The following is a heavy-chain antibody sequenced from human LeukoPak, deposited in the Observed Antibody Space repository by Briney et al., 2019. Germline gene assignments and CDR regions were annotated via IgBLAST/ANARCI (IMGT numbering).Heavy chain of an antibody. D-gene: IGHD6-19*01. CDR2: IYHSGST. CDR1: GYSISSGYY. Sequence: SETLSLTYAVSGYSISSGYYWGWIRQPPGKGLEWIGSIYHSGSTYYNPSLKSRVTISVDTSKNQFSLKLSSVTAADTAVYYCARQWLPRADAFDIWGQGTMVTVSS. J-gene: IGHJ3*02. CDR3: ARQWLPRADAFDI. V-gene: IGHV4-38-2*01.